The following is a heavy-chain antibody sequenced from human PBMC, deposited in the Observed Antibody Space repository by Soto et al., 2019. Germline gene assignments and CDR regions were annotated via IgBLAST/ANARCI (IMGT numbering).Heavy chain of an antibody. V-gene: IGHV3-23*01. D-gene: IGHD1-26*01. CDR3: AKLGTMGVFDN. CDR1: GFTFSSYA. Sequence: EVQLLESGGGLVPPGGSLRLSCAASGFTFSSYAMSWVRQAPGKGLEWLAGITFRGDNTYYADSVKGRFTLSGDKSRNRLDLQMNSLKVEDTALYYCAKLGTMGVFDNWGQGTLLTVSS. J-gene: IGHJ4*02. CDR2: ITFRGDNT.